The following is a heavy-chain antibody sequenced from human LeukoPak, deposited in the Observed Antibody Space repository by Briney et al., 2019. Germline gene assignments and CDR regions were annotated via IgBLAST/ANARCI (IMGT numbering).Heavy chain of an antibody. Sequence: PGGSLRLSCAASGFTFSSYWMSWVRQAPGKGLEWVSHISDTVRDTWYANSVKGRFIISRDNSRDTVYLQMSSLRPEDTALYFCAKDNYGGIFASWGQGTLVTVSS. CDR2: ISDTVRDT. CDR3: AKDNYGGIFAS. D-gene: IGHD4-17*01. CDR1: GFTFSSYW. V-gene: IGHV3-23*01. J-gene: IGHJ4*02.